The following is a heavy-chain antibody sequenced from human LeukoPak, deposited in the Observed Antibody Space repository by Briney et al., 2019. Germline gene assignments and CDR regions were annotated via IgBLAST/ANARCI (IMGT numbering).Heavy chain of an antibody. CDR2: ISSSSSYT. V-gene: IGHV3-21*01. D-gene: IGHD3-10*01. CDR1: GFPFSRYS. J-gene: IGHJ6*02. Sequence: GSLGLSCAASGFPFSRYSMNWVRQAPGKGLEWVSSISSSSSYTYYADSVKGRFTISRDNAKNSLYLQMNSLRAEDTAVYYCARDMVRGVIHYYYGMDVWGQGTTVTVSS. CDR3: ARDMVRGVIHYYYGMDV.